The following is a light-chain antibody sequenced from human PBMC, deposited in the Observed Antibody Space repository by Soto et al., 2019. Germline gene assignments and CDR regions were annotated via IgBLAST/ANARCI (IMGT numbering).Light chain of an antibody. CDR1: QSVTSN. J-gene: IGKJ1*01. CDR3: QHYNNWPPWT. V-gene: IGKV3-15*01. Sequence: EIEMTQSPSTLSVSPGERVTLSCRASQSVTSNLAWYQQKPGQAPRLLMYGVSTRATGIPARFSGSGSGTEFTLTISSLQSEDFAVYYCQHYNNWPPWTFGQGTKVDI. CDR2: GVS.